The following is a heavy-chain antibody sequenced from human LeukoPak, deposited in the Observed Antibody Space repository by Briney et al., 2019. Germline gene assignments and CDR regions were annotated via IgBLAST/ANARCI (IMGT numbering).Heavy chain of an antibody. J-gene: IGHJ6*02. CDR2: ISYDGSDT. CDR3: ARAGYCSSTSCSYVYHYYGMAV. D-gene: IGHD2-2*01. Sequence: GGSLRLSCAASGFTFIGYGMLCVRQAPGKGLEWVAIISYDGSDTYYADSVKGRFTISRDNPKNTLFMQLNSLRDEDAAIYYCARAGYCSSTSCSYVYHYYGMAVWGRGTTVTVSS. CDR1: GFTFIGYG. V-gene: IGHV3-30*03.